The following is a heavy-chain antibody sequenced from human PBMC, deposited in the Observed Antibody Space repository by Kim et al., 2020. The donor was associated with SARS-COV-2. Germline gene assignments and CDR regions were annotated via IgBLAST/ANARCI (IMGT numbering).Heavy chain of an antibody. Sequence: TNYANTVKGRYTISRDNAKNSLYLQMNSLRAEDTAVYYCAREYGSGSEDYWGQGTLVTVSS. CDR2: T. J-gene: IGHJ4*02. D-gene: IGHD3-10*01. CDR3: AREYGSGSEDY. V-gene: IGHV3-11*05.